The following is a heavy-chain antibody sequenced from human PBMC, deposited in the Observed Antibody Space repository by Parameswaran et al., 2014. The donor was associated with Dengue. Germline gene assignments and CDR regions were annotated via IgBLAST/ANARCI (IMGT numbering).Heavy chain of an antibody. Sequence: WIRQPPGKGLEWVSSISSSSSYIYYADSVKGRFTISRDNAKNSLYLQMNSLRAEDTAVYYCARDSYYDFWSGYLLDNYYYYGMDVWGQGTTVTVSS. CDR3: ARDSYYDFWSGYLLDNYYYYGMDV. CDR2: ISSSSSYI. J-gene: IGHJ6*02. V-gene: IGHV3-21*01. D-gene: IGHD3-3*01.